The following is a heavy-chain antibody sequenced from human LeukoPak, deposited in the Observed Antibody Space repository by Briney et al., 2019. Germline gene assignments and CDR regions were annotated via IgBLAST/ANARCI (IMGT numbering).Heavy chain of an antibody. CDR3: VRDFRSADY. CDR1: GFTLSIYC. V-gene: IGHV3-74*01. J-gene: IGHJ4*02. CDR2: ICPDGTVT. Sequence: GGSLRLSCAASGFTLSIYCMHWVRQGPGKGPMWVSRICPDGTVTNYADSVKARFTISRDNARNTVYLQMNNLRAEDTAVYYCVRDFRSADYWGQGTLVTVSS.